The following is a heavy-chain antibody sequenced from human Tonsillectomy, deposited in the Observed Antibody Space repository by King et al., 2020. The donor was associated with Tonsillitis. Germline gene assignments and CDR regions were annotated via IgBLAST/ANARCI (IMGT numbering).Heavy chain of an antibody. V-gene: IGHV1-8*01. Sequence: QLVQSGAEVKKPGASVKVSCKTSGYTFTNYDINWVRQATGQGLEWMGWMNPNSGNTVYAQKFQGRVTMTRNSSISTAYMELSSLRFEDTAVYYCARGVRGGAGWGQGTPVTVSS. CDR2: MNPNSGNT. CDR3: ARGVRGGAG. D-gene: IGHD3-10*01. CDR1: GYTFTNYD. J-gene: IGHJ4*02.